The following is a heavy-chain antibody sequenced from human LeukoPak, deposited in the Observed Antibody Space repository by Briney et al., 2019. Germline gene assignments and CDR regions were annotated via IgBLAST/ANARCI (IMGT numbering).Heavy chain of an antibody. D-gene: IGHD2-8*02. V-gene: IGHV4-61*02. CDR1: GGSISSGSYH. J-gene: IGHJ6*03. CDR3: ARDYTGSYYYYYMDV. CDR2: IYTSGST. Sequence: SETLSLTCTVSGGSISSGSYHWSWIRQPAGKGLEWIGRIYTSGSTNYNPSLKSRVTISVDTSKNQFSLKLSSVTAADTAVYYCARDYTGSYYYYYMDVWGKGTTVTVSS.